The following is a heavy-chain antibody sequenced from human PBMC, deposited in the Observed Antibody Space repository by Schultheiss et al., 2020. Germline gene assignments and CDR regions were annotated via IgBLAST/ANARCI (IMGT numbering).Heavy chain of an antibody. V-gene: IGHV3-13*05. CDR3: ASDEWGEVDAFDI. Sequence: GESLKISCAASGFTFSSYDMHWVRQATGKGLEWVSAIGTAGDPYYPGSVKGRFIISRDNAKNSLYLQMNSLRAEDTAVYYCASDEWGEVDAFDIWGQGTMVTVSS. CDR2: IGTAGDP. CDR1: GFTFSSYD. J-gene: IGHJ3*02. D-gene: IGHD3-10*01.